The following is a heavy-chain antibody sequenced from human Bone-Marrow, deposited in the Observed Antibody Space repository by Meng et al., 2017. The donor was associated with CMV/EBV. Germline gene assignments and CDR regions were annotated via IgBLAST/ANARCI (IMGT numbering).Heavy chain of an antibody. V-gene: IGHV1-2*02. J-gene: IGHJ6*02. Sequence: ASVKVSCKASGYTFTGYYMHWVRQAPGQGLEWMGWINPNSGGTNYAQKFQGRVTMTRDTSISTAYMELSRLRSDDTAVYYCARFGSRVYGGYSYGTRYYYYYGMDVCGQGTTVTVSS. CDR2: INPNSGGT. CDR1: GYTFTGYY. D-gene: IGHD5-18*01. CDR3: ARFGSRVYGGYSYGTRYYYYYGMDV.